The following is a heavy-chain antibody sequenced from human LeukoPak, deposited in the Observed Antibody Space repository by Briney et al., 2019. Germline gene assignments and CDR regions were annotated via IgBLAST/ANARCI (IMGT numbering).Heavy chain of an antibody. V-gene: IGHV1-2*02. CDR3: ASTYSSSY. J-gene: IGHJ4*02. CDR2: INPNSGGT. CDR1: GYTFTSYG. D-gene: IGHD6-6*01. Sequence: GASVKVSCKASGYTFTSYGISWVRQAPGQGLEWMGWINPNSGGTNYAQKFQGRVTMTRDTSISTAYMELSRLRSDDTAVYYCASTYSSSYWGQGTLVTVSS.